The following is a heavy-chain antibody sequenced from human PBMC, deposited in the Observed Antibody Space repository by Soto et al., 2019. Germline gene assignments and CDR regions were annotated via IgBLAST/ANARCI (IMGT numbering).Heavy chain of an antibody. V-gene: IGHV4-31*03. CDR3: ARGCSGGSCYFDDAFDI. CDR2: IYYSGST. J-gene: IGHJ3*02. CDR1: GGSISSGGYY. Sequence: SETLSLTCTVAGGSISSGGYYWSWIRQHPGKGLEWIGYIYYSGSTYYNPSLKSRVTISVDTSKNQFSLKLSSVTAADTAVYYCARGCSGGSCYFDDAFDIWGQGTMVTVSS. D-gene: IGHD2-15*01.